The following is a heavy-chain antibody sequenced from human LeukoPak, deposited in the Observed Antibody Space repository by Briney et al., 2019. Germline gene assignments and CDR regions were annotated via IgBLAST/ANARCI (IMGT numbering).Heavy chain of an antibody. D-gene: IGHD3-3*01. CDR1: GGSISSYY. V-gene: IGHV4-59*01. CDR2: IYYSGST. CDR3: ARSKDFWSGYYLDY. Sequence: PSETLSLTCTVSGGSISSYYWSWIRQPPGKGLEWIGHIYYSGSTNYNPSLKSRVTISVDTSKNQFSLKLSSVTAADTAVYYCARSKDFWSGYYLDYWGQGTLVTVSS. J-gene: IGHJ4*02.